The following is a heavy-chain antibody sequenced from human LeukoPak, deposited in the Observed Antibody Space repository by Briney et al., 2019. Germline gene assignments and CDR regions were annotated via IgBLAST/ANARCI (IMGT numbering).Heavy chain of an antibody. CDR2: INHSGST. CDR3: ARRGSSGWYYYYYMDV. V-gene: IGHV4-39*07. D-gene: IGHD6-19*01. CDR1: GGLISISTHY. J-gene: IGHJ6*03. Sequence: RASETLSLTCSVSGGLISISTHYWGWIRQPPGKGLEWIGEINHSGSTNYNPSLKSRVTISVDTSKNQFSLKLSSVTAADTAVYYCARRGSSGWYYYYYMDVWGKGTTVTISS.